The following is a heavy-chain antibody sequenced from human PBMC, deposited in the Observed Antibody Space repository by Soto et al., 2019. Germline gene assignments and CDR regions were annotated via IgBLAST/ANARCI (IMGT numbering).Heavy chain of an antibody. J-gene: IGHJ3*01. D-gene: IGHD2-15*01. CDR1: GFTFSSSE. CDR3: ARRGSR. Sequence: EVQLVESGGGLVQPGGSLRLSCAASGFTFSSSEMYWVRQAPGKGLEWISYIHPGGQTIFYAESVKGRFTISRDNAKHSVYLQMNSLRADDTAVYYCARRGSRWGRGTKVTVSS. V-gene: IGHV3-48*03. CDR2: IHPGGQTI.